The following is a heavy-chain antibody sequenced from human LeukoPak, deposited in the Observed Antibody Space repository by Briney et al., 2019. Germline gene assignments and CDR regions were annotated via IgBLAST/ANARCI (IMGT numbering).Heavy chain of an antibody. J-gene: IGHJ4*02. CDR1: GFTFSNYG. CDR3: AGDFDY. V-gene: IGHV3-30*02. CDR2: TRSHGNDK. Sequence: PGGSLRLSCAASGFTFSNYGMHWVRQAPGKGLEWVTFTRSHGNDKYYADSVKGRFTISRDNSKNMLYLQMNSLRAEDTAVYYCAGDFDYWGQGTLVTVSS.